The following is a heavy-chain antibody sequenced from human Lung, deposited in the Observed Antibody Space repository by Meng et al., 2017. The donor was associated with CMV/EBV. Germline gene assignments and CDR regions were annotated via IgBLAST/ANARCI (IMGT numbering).Heavy chain of an antibody. D-gene: IGHD2-15*01. CDR3: ARTRIEVEPDGTKIKYYNYVMDF. Sequence: ASVXVSXKASGYTFTTYDINWVRQATGQGLEWMGWMNPNSGNTGYAQKFQGRVAMTRVTSISTAYMELSSLTSDDTAVYYCARTRIEVEPDGTKIKYYNYVMDFXGHGXTVTVSS. V-gene: IGHV1-8*01. CDR2: MNPNSGNT. CDR1: GYTFTTYD. J-gene: IGHJ6*02.